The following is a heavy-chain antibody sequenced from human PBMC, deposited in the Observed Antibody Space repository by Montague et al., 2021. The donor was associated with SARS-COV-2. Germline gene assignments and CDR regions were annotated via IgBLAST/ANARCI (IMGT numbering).Heavy chain of an antibody. Sequence: SETLSLTCAVYGGSFSCYYYTWVRQPPAKGLEWIGEIHHSGSPTYNPSLRSRVTISVDTSKNQFSVNLRSVTAADTAVYYCARGERRKVRWGRGRGSEIYPYFALDVWGQGTTVTVSS. D-gene: IGHD2-15*01. CDR3: ARGERRKVRWGRGRGSEIYPYFALDV. J-gene: IGHJ6*02. CDR2: IHHSGSP. CDR1: GGSFSCYY. V-gene: IGHV4-34*01.